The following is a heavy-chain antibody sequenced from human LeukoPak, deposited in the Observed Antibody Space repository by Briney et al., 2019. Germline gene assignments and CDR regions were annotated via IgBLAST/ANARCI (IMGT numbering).Heavy chain of an antibody. CDR1: GYTFTSYG. V-gene: IGHV1-18*01. CDR3: ARDGRGNYYDSREGFDY. CDR2: ISAYYGNT. D-gene: IGHD3-22*01. Sequence: GASVKVSCKASGYTFTSYGISWVRQAPGQGLEWMGWISAYYGNTNYAQKLQGRVTMTTDTSTSTAYMELRSLRSDDTAVYYCARDGRGNYYDSREGFDYWGQGTLVTVSS. J-gene: IGHJ4*02.